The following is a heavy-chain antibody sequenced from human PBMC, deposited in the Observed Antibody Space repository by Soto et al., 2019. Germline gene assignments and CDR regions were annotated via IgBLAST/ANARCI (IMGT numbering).Heavy chain of an antibody. D-gene: IGHD4-17*01. J-gene: IGHJ6*02. CDR2: IIPILGIA. Sequence: QVQLVQSGAEVKKPESSVKVSCKASGGTFSSYTISWVRQAPGQGLEWMGRIIPILGIANYAQKFQGRVTITADKSTSTAFMELSSLRSEDTAVYYCARGRTVTTFLGMDVWGQGTTVTVSS. CDR3: ARGRTVTTFLGMDV. CDR1: GGTFSSYT. V-gene: IGHV1-69*02.